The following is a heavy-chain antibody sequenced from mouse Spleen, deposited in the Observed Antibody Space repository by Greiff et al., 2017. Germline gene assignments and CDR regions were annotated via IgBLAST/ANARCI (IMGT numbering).Heavy chain of an antibody. J-gene: IGHJ3*01. CDR3: TRFGFSGAY. D-gene: IGHD3-1*01. CDR1: GYTFTSYW. Sequence: LQQPGSELVRPGASVKLSCKASGYTFTSYWMHWVKQRPGQGLEWIGNIYPGSGSTNYDEKFKSEATLTVDTSSSTAYMQLSSLTSEDSAVYYCTRFGFSGAYWGQGTLVTVSA. CDR2: IYPGSGST. V-gene: IGHV1S22*01.